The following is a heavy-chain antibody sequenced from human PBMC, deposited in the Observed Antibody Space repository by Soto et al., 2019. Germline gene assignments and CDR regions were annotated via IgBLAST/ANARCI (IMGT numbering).Heavy chain of an antibody. J-gene: IGHJ6*02. CDR3: ASVLCYAPLYRGMDV. D-gene: IGHD2-8*01. CDR1: GGTFSSYA. Sequence: PSVNGSCKASGGTFSSYAISWVRRAPGQGLEWMGGIIPIFGTANYAQKFQGRVTITADKSTSTAYMELSSLRSEDTAVYYCASVLCYAPLYRGMDVWGQGTTVTVSS. V-gene: IGHV1-69*06. CDR2: IIPIFGTA.